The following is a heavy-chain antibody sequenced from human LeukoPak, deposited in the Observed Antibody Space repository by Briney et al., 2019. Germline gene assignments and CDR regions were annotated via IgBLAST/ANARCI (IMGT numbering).Heavy chain of an antibody. J-gene: IGHJ4*02. V-gene: IGHV3-23*01. Sequence: GGSLRLSCAASGFTFDSYAMTWVRQAPGKGLEWVSTVSASGACTYFADSVKGRFTISRDNSKNTLYLQMNYLRAEDTAVYYCANNGGVAVAGSFDNWGQGTLVTVSS. D-gene: IGHD6-19*01. CDR1: GFTFDSYA. CDR2: VSASGACT. CDR3: ANNGGVAVAGSFDN.